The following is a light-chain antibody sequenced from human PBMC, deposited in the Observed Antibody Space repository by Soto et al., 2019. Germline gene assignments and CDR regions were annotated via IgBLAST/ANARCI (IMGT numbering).Light chain of an antibody. CDR3: QQYYSYPPT. Sequence: AIRMTQSPSSLSASTGDRVTITCRASQGISSYLAWYLQKPGKAPKLLIYAASTLQSGVPSRFSGSGSGTDFTLTISCLQSEDFATYYCQQYYSYPPTFGQGTKVEIK. V-gene: IGKV1-8*01. J-gene: IGKJ1*01. CDR2: AAS. CDR1: QGISSY.